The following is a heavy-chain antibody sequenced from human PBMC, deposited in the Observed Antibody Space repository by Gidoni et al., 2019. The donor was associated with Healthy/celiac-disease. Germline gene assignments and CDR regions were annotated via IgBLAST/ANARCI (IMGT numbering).Heavy chain of an antibody. V-gene: IGHV1-18*04. CDR3: ARVAEGNYYYYYGMDV. CDR2: ISAYNGNT. J-gene: IGHJ6*02. CDR1: GYTFTSYG. Sequence: QVQLVQSGAEVKKPGASVKVSCKASGYTFTSYGISWVRQAPGQGLEWMGWISAYNGNTNYAQKLQGRVTMTTDTSTSTAYMELRSLRSDDTAVYYCARVAEGNYYYYYGMDVWGQGTTVTVSS.